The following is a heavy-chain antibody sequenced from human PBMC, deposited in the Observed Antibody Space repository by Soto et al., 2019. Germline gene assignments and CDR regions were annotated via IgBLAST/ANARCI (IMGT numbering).Heavy chain of an antibody. D-gene: IGHD7-27*01. CDR3: ARDTGDGTFDF. CDR2: INAGYGNT. J-gene: IGHJ4*02. CDR1: GYTFSSYA. Sequence: QVHLVQSGAEVRKPGASVKVSCKASGYTFSSYAMHWVRQAPGQRLEWMGGINAGYGNTKSSQKFQDRVTISPYTSASAAYMELTSLRSEDTAVYSCARDTGDGTFDFWGQGTLVTVSS. V-gene: IGHV1-3*01.